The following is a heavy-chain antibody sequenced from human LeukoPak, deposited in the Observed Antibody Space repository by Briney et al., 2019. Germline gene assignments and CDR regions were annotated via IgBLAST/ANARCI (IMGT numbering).Heavy chain of an antibody. Sequence: GASVKVSCKASGYTFTSYWIQRVRQAPGQGLEWMGLINPDGGSTAYAHRFQGRVTMTRDTSTSTVYMDFSSLRSEDTALYYCARAPRNSSTMLDYWGQGTLVTVSS. V-gene: IGHV1-46*01. D-gene: IGHD6-13*01. CDR1: GYTFTSYW. CDR3: ARAPRNSSTMLDY. J-gene: IGHJ4*02. CDR2: INPDGGST.